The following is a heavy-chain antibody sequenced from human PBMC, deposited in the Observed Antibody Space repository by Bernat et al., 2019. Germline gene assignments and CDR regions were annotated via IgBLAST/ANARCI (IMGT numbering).Heavy chain of an antibody. J-gene: IGHJ6*03. Sequence: EVQLLESGGGLVQPGGSLRLSCAASGFTFSSYAMSWVRQAPGKGLEWVSAISGGGGSTYYADSVKGRFTISRDNSKNTLYLQMNSLRAEDTAVYYCAKGDYDFWSGYAYYYMDVWGKGTTVTVSS. V-gene: IGHV3-23*01. D-gene: IGHD3-3*01. CDR2: ISGGGGST. CDR3: AKGDYDFWSGYAYYYMDV. CDR1: GFTFSSYA.